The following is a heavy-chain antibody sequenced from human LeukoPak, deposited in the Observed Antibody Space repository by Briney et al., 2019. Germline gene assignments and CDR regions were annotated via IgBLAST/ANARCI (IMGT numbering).Heavy chain of an antibody. V-gene: IGHV3-74*01. J-gene: IGHJ3*02. CDR1: GFTFSGHS. D-gene: IGHD2-21*01. CDR2: TNPDDGST. CDR3: LTIVETDLDAFDI. Sequence: GGSLRLSCAASGFTFSGHSMNWVRQAPGKGLVWVSRTNPDDGSTSYADSVKGRFTISRDNAKSTLYLQMNSLRAEDTAVYYCLTIVETDLDAFDIWGQGTMVTVSS.